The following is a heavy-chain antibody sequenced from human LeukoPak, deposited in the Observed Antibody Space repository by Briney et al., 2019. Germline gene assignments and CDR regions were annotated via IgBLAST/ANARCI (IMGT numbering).Heavy chain of an antibody. V-gene: IGHV3-11*01. CDR3: AKNKLIVRH. CDR1: GFTFSDHY. Sequence: GGSLRLSCAASGFTFSDHYMIWLRQAPGKGLEAISYISHNGETKYYADSVKGRLSISRDNAKSSLYLQMNSLRAEDTAVYYCAKNKLIVRHWGQGTLVTVSS. D-gene: IGHD1-26*01. J-gene: IGHJ4*02. CDR2: ISHNGETK.